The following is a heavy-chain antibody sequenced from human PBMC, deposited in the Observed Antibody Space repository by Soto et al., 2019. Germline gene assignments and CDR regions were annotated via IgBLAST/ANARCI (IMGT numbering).Heavy chain of an antibody. CDR2: INHSGRV. D-gene: IGHD3-22*01. Sequence: HSDSLALTCAVCGGSFSVHSWTGTRKSTGKGLEWIGDINHSGRVNYSPSLKSRVTISLDTSKNQFSLTLSAVTAADTAMYYCSTRAYDTNGYYRFDPWGQGTLVTVSS. V-gene: IGHV4-34*01. CDR1: GGSFSVHS. J-gene: IGHJ5*01. CDR3: STRAYDTNGYYRFDP.